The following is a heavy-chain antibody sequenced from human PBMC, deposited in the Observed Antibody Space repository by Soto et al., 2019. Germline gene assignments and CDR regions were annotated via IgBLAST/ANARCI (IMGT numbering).Heavy chain of an antibody. J-gene: IGHJ4*02. Sequence: ASVKVSCKASGYTFTSYYMHWVRQAPGQGLEWMGIINPSGGSTSYAQKFQGRVTMTRDTSTSTVYMELSSLRSEDTAVYYCARESSLEYSGYDRFDYWGQGTLVTVSS. V-gene: IGHV1-46*03. CDR2: INPSGGST. CDR3: ARESSLEYSGYDRFDY. CDR1: GYTFTSYY. D-gene: IGHD5-12*01.